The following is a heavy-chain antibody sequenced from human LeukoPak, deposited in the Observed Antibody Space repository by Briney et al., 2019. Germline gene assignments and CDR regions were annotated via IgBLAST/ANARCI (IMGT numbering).Heavy chain of an antibody. CDR3: AKGKQWLIPNWFDP. D-gene: IGHD6-19*01. CDR1: GFTFSSYS. CDR2: ISGSGSST. Sequence: GGSLRLSCAASGFTFSSYSMSWVRHTPGKGLEWVSNISGSGSSTNYADSVKGRFTISRDNSKNTLHLQMNSLRADDAAVYYCAKGKQWLIPNWFDPWGQGTLVTVSS. V-gene: IGHV3-23*01. J-gene: IGHJ5*02.